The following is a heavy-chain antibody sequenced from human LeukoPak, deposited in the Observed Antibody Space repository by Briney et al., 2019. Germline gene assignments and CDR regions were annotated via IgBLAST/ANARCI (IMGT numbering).Heavy chain of an antibody. Sequence: ASVKVSCKASGYTFTSYGISWVRQAPGQGLEWMGWISAYNGNTNYAQKLQGRVTMTTDTSTSTAYMELRSLRSDDTAVYYCATRIITMVRGADIDYWGQGTLVTVSS. V-gene: IGHV1-18*01. J-gene: IGHJ4*02. CDR3: ATRIITMVRGADIDY. D-gene: IGHD3-10*01. CDR1: GYTFTSYG. CDR2: ISAYNGNT.